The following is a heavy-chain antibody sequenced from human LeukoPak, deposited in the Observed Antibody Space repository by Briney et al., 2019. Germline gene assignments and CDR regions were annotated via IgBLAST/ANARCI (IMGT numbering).Heavy chain of an antibody. CDR2: INPNSGGT. V-gene: IGHV1-2*02. J-gene: IGHJ6*03. D-gene: IGHD2-2*02. Sequence: ASVKVSCKASGYTFTGYYMHWVRQAPGQGLEWMGWINPNSGGTNYAQKFQGRVTMTRDTSISTAYMELSRLRSDDTAVYYCARVVVPAAIRNYYYYYMDVWGKGTTVTVSS. CDR3: ARVVVPAAIRNYYYYYMDV. CDR1: GYTFTGYY.